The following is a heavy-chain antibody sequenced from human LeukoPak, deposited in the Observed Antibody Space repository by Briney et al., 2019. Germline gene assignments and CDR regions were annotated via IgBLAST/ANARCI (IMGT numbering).Heavy chain of an antibody. Sequence: GGSLRLSCAASVFTFSDYYMSWIRQAPWKGREWVSYISSSGSTIYYADSVKGRFTISRDNAKNSLYLQMNSLRAEDTAVYYCARALLPWFGELSLIHYYYYGMDVWGQGTTVTVSS. CDR2: ISSSGSTI. CDR1: VFTFSDYY. D-gene: IGHD3-10*01. J-gene: IGHJ6*02. CDR3: ARALLPWFGELSLIHYYYYGMDV. V-gene: IGHV3-11*01.